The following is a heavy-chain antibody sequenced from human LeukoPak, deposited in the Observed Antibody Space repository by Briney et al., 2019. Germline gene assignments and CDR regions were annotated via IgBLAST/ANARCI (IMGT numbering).Heavy chain of an antibody. CDR2: ISGSGGST. D-gene: IGHD3-3*01. CDR3: AKGPKYDFWSGTRDYYFDY. Sequence: GGSLRLSCAAPGFTFSSYAMSWVRQAPGKGLEWVSAISGSGGSTYYADSVKGRFTISRDNSKNTLYLQMNSLRAEDTAVYYCAKGPKYDFWSGTRDYYFDYWGQGTLVTVPS. CDR1: GFTFSSYA. V-gene: IGHV3-23*01. J-gene: IGHJ4*02.